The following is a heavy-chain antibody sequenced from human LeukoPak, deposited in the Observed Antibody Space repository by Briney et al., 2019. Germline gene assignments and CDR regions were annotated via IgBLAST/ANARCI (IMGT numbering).Heavy chain of an antibody. CDR3: ARIRVNALDI. CDR2: IYHSGTT. V-gene: IGHV4-59*01. CDR1: NSSIISYY. J-gene: IGHJ3*02. D-gene: IGHD3-10*01. Sequence: SETLSLTCTVSNSSIISYYWSWLRQPPGKGLEWIGYIYHSGTTNYNPSLKSRVTMSVDTSKNQFSLKLSSVIAADTAVYYYARIRVNALDIWGQGTMVTVSS.